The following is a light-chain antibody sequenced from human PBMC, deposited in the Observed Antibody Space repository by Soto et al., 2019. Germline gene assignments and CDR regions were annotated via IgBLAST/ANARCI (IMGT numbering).Light chain of an antibody. Sequence: QSVLTQPASVSGSPGQSITISCTGTSSDIGTYNFVSWYQQLPGKAPKLIIYEVSNRPSGVSNRFSGSKSGNTASLTISGLQAGDEGDYYCSSYTNSNILHDVFETGTKVTVL. CDR2: EVS. CDR3: SSYTNSNILHDV. J-gene: IGLJ1*01. CDR1: SSDIGTYNF. V-gene: IGLV2-14*01.